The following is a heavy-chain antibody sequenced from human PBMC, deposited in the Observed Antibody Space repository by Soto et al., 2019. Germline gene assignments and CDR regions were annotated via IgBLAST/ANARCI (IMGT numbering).Heavy chain of an antibody. CDR3: ARDSGLIWGNYGMDV. D-gene: IGHD2-15*01. CDR1: GFTVRSNY. Sequence: EVQLVASGGGLIQPGGSLRLSCAASGFTVRSNYMTWVRRAPGKGLEWVSVIYRAGQIYYADSVKGRFTTSSDNSQNTWFLQMNSLRAEDTAVYYCARDSGLIWGNYGMDVWGQGTTVTVSS. CDR2: IYRAGQI. J-gene: IGHJ6*02. V-gene: IGHV3-53*01.